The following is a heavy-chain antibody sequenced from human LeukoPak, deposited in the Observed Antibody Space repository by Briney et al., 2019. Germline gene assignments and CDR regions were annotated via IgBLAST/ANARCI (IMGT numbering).Heavy chain of an antibody. CDR3: ARDYYENRTYAFLVGVFDP. CDR2: ISVYNGNT. D-gene: IGHD3-22*01. V-gene: IGHV1-18*01. J-gene: IGHJ5*02. CDR1: GYTFTSYD. Sequence: ASVKVSCKASGYTFTSYDISWVRQAPGQGLEWMGWISVYNGNTYYAKKFQGRVTMTTDTSANTAYMELRRLRSDDTAVYYCARDYYENRTYAFLVGVFDPWGQGTLVTVSS.